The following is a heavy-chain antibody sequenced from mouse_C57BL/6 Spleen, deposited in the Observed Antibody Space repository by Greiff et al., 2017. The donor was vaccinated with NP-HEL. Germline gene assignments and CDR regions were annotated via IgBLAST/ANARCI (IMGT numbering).Heavy chain of an antibody. Sequence: QVQLQQPGAELVMPGASVKLSCKASGYTFTSYWMHWVKQRPGQGLEWIGEIDPSDSYTNYNQKFKGKSTLTVDKSSSTAYMQLSSLTSEDSAVYYCARPYDSGGYCFDYWGQGTTLTVSS. CDR3: ARPYDSGGYCFDY. CDR1: GYTFTSYW. J-gene: IGHJ2*01. V-gene: IGHV1-69*01. CDR2: IDPSDSYT. D-gene: IGHD2-4*01.